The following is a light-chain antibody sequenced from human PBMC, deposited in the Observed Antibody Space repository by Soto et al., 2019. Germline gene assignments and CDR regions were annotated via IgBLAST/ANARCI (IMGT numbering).Light chain of an antibody. CDR3: QQCYSHPLT. CDR2: GAS. CDR1: QSISSW. Sequence: SNRSGSVGDDVTILVWASQSISSWLAWYQQKPGKAPKLLIFGASTLQSGVPSRFSGSGSGTEFTLTISSLQSEDYATYYCQQCYSHPLTFGQGTKVDIK. V-gene: IGKV1-5*02. J-gene: IGKJ1*01.